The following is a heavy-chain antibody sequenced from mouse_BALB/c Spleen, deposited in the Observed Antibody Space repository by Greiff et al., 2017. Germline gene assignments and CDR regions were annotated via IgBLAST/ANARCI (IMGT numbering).Heavy chain of an antibody. CDR3: ARSRGYDGYYFDY. J-gene: IGHJ2*01. CDR2: ISSGGST. D-gene: IGHD2-14*01. V-gene: IGHV5-6-5*01. CDR1: GFTFSSYA. Sequence: EVKLMESGGGLVKPGGSLKLSCAASGFTFSSYAMSWVRQTPEKRLEWVASISSGGSTYYPDSVKGRFTISRDNARNILYLQMSSLRSEDTAMYYCARSRGYDGYYFDYWGQGTTLTVSS.